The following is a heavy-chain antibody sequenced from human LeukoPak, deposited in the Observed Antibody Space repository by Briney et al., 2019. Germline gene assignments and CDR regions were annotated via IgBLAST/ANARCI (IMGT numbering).Heavy chain of an antibody. D-gene: IGHD3-16*01. V-gene: IGHV1-69*01. Sequence: SVKVSCKASGGSFSSYAISWVRQAPGQGLEWMGGIIPIFGTANYAQKVQGRVTITADESTSTAYKELSSLRSEDTAVYYCGRDILGAGNNLQHWGQGTLVTVSS. CDR2: IIPIFGTA. CDR1: GGSFSSYA. CDR3: GRDILGAGNNLQH. J-gene: IGHJ1*01.